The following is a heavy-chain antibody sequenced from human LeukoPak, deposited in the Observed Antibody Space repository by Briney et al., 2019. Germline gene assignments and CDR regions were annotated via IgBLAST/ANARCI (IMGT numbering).Heavy chain of an antibody. Sequence: GGSLRLSCAASGFTFTSYAMSWVRQAPGKGLGWVSAISGSGGDTYYADSVKGRFTISRDNSKNSLYLQMNSLRAGDTAVYYCVRGTGYSAYDYDFDYWGRGTLVTVSS. D-gene: IGHD5-12*01. CDR3: VRGTGYSAYDYDFDY. J-gene: IGHJ4*02. CDR1: GFTFTSYA. V-gene: IGHV3-23*01. CDR2: ISGSGGDT.